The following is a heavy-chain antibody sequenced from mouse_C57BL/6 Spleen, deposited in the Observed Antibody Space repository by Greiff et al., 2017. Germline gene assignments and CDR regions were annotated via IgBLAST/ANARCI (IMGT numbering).Heavy chain of an antibody. D-gene: IGHD1-1*01. CDR3: ARQVTTVVARYFDV. J-gene: IGHJ1*03. V-gene: IGHV1-82*01. CDR2: IYPGDGDT. Sequence: VQVVESGPELVKPGASVKISCKASGYAFSSSWMNWVKQRPGKGLEWIGRIYPGDGDTNYNGKFKGKATLTADKSSSTAYMQLSSLTSEDSAVYFWARQVTTVVARYFDVWGTGTTVTVSS. CDR1: GYAFSSSW.